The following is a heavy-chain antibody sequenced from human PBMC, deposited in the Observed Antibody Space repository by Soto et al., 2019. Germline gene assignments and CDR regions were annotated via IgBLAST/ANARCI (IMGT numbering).Heavy chain of an antibody. CDR3: AKGGYTFAYE. J-gene: IGHJ4*02. CDR1: GLSFSTSS. CDR2: ISPSASDT. V-gene: IGHV3-23*01. D-gene: IGHD5-18*01. Sequence: GSLRLSSAASGLSFSTSSMTWVRQPPGKGLEWVSAISPSASDTLYADSVKGRFTISRDNSQNTLFLQMTSLRANDTAVYYCAKGGYTFAYEWGQGALDTVSS.